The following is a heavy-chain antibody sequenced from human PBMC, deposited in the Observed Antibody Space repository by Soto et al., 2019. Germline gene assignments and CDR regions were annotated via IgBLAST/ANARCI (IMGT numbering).Heavy chain of an antibody. CDR2: ISYDGSNR. CDR3: AKDVYSRYDQRGDHYGMDV. J-gene: IGHJ6*02. Sequence: QVQLVESGGGVVQPGRSLRLSCAVSGFTFSNFGIHWVRQAPGKGLEWVAVISYDGSNRYYGDSVKGRFTISRDNSKNTLYLQMNSLRAEDTAVYYCAKDVYSRYDQRGDHYGMDVWGQGTTVTVSS. D-gene: IGHD5-12*01. CDR1: GFTFSNFG. V-gene: IGHV3-30*18.